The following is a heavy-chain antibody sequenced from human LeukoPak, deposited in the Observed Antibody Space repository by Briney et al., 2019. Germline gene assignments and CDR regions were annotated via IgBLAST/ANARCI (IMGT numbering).Heavy chain of an antibody. CDR2: IKSKTDGGTT. Sequence: PGGSLTPTWAAAGFTLNNAWMSWVRQVAGNLMGWVGRIKSKTDGGTTDYAAPVKSRFTISRDDSKNTLYLQMNSLKTEDTAVYYCTPDVDTAMVTRSWGQGTLVTVSS. D-gene: IGHD5-18*01. V-gene: IGHV3-15*01. CDR3: TPDVDTAMVTRS. CDR1: GFTLNNAW. J-gene: IGHJ5*02.